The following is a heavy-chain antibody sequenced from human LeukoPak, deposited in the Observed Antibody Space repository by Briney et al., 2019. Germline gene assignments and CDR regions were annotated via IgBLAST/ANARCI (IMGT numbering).Heavy chain of an antibody. CDR3: VREYYYDFPQ. Sequence: GGSLRLSCAASGFTFSDHYMDWVRQAPGKGQEWVGRSRAKIDSYTTEYAASVKGRFTISRDESENTLYLHMNSLKTEDTAVYYCVREYYYDFPQWGQGTLVTVSS. J-gene: IGHJ4*02. D-gene: IGHD3-3*01. CDR2: SRAKIDSYTT. V-gene: IGHV3-72*01. CDR1: GFTFSDHY.